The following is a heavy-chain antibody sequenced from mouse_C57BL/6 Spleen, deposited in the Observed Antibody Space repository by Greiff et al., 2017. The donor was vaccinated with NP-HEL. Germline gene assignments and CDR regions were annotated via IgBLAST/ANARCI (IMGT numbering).Heavy chain of an antibody. CDR1: GYTFTSYD. CDR3: AAHGYYYGPGAY. D-gene: IGHD1-1*01. CDR2: IYPRGGST. J-gene: IGHJ3*01. V-gene: IGHV1-85*01. Sequence: QVQLQQSGPELVKPGASVKLSCKASGYTFTSYDINWVKQRPGQGLEWIGWIYPRGGSTKYNEKFKGKATLTVDTSSSTAYMELHSLTSEDSAVYFCAAHGYYYGPGAYWGQGTLVTVSA.